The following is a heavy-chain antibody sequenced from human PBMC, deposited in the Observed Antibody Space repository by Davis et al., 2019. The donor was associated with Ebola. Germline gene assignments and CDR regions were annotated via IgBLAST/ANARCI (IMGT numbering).Heavy chain of an antibody. D-gene: IGHD4-17*01. V-gene: IGHV1-18*01. CDR2: ISAYNGNT. Sequence: ASVKVSCKASGYTFTSYGISWVRQAPGQGLEWMGWISAYNGNTNYAEKLQGRVTMTTDTSTSTAYMELRSLRSDDTAVYYCARERDDYGDYAPGDYWGQGTLVTVSS. CDR3: ARERDDYGDYAPGDY. CDR1: GYTFTSYG. J-gene: IGHJ4*02.